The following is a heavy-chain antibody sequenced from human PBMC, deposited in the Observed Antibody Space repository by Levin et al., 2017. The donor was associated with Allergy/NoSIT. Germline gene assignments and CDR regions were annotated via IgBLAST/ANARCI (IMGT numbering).Heavy chain of an antibody. CDR3: ARIGDYDYYYGMDV. CDR2: ISSSSSYI. Sequence: AGGSLRLSCAASGFTFSSYSMNWVRQAPGKGLEWVSSISSSSSYIYYADSVKGRFTISRDNAKNSLYLQMNSLRAEDTAVYYCARIGDYDYYYGMDVWGQGTTVTVSS. D-gene: IGHD4-17*01. CDR1: GFTFSSYS. J-gene: IGHJ6*02. V-gene: IGHV3-21*01.